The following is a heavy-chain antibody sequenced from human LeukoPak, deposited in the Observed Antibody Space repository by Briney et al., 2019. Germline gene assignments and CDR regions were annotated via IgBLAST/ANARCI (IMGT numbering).Heavy chain of an antibody. CDR1: GFTFSSYA. CDR3: AKHLLRGWFEP. Sequence: SGGSLSLSCAASGFTFSSYAMSGVRHAPGKGLVWFSAISGSGGNTYCAGSVKGRFTISRDNSKNTLYLQMNSLRAEDTAVFYCAKHLLRGWFEPWGQGTLVTVSS. D-gene: IGHD3-10*01. CDR2: ISGSGGNT. V-gene: IGHV3-23*01. J-gene: IGHJ5*02.